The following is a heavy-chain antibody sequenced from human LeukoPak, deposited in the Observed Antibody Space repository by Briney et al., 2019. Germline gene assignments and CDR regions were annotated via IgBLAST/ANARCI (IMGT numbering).Heavy chain of an antibody. V-gene: IGHV3-30-3*01. Sequence: GGSLRLSCAASGFTFSSYAMHWVRQAPGKGLEWVAVISYDGSNKYYADSVKGRFTTSRDDSKNTLYLQMNSLRAEDTAVYYCARDGLLGEALDYWGQGTLVTVSS. CDR2: ISYDGSNK. J-gene: IGHJ4*02. CDR1: GFTFSSYA. CDR3: ARDGLLGEALDY. D-gene: IGHD3/OR15-3a*01.